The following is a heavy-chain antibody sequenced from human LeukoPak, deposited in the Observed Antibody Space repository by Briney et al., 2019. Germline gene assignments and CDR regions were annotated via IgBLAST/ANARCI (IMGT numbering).Heavy chain of an antibody. CDR3: ARGPWEAVAGTYYYYMDV. CDR2: ISAYNGNT. D-gene: IGHD6-19*01. CDR1: GYTFTSYG. J-gene: IGHJ6*03. V-gene: IGHV1-18*01. Sequence: GASVKVSCKASGYTFTSYGISWVRQAPGQGLEWMGWISAYNGNTNYAQKLQGRVTMTTDTSTSTAYMELRSLRSEDTAVYYCARGPWEAVAGTYYYYMDVWGKGTTVTVSS.